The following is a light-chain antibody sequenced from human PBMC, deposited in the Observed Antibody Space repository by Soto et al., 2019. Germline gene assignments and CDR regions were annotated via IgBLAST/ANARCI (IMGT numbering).Light chain of an antibody. CDR1: QGISSY. CDR3: QQYYSYLFT. Sequence: AIRMTQSPSSFSASTGDRVTITCRASQGISSYLAWYQQKPGKAPKPLIYAASTLQSGVPSRFSGSGSGTDFTLTISCLQSEDFATYYCQQYYSYLFTFGPGTKVDIK. CDR2: AAS. J-gene: IGKJ3*01. V-gene: IGKV1-8*01.